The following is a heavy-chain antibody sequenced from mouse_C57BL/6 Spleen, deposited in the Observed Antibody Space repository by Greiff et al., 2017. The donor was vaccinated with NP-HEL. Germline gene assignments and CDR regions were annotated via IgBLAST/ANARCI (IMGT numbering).Heavy chain of an antibody. D-gene: IGHD2-5*01. V-gene: IGHV1-19*01. Sequence: EVQLQQSGPVLVKPGASVKMSCKASGYTFTDYYMNWVKQSHGKSLEWIGVINPYNGGTSYNQKFKGKATLTVDKSSSTAYMELNSLTSEDSAVYYCGGYSNWAWFAYWGQGTLVTVSA. CDR2: INPYNGGT. J-gene: IGHJ3*01. CDR1: GYTFTDYY. CDR3: GGYSNWAWFAY.